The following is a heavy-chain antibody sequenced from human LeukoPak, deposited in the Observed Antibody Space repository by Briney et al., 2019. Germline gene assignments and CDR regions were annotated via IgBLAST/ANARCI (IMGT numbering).Heavy chain of an antibody. CDR2: IYPGDSDT. J-gene: IGHJ4*02. Sequence: GESLKISCKGSGYSFTSYWIGWVRQMPGKGLEWMGIIYPGDSDTRYSPSFQGQVTISADKSISTAYLQWSSLKASDTAMYYCARQRTYYDSSGYYSLFGYWGQGTLVTVSS. CDR3: ARQRTYYDSSGYYSLFGY. D-gene: IGHD3-22*01. CDR1: GYSFTSYW. V-gene: IGHV5-51*01.